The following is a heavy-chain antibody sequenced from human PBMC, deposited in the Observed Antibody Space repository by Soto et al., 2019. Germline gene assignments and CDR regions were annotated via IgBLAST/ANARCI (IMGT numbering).Heavy chain of an antibody. V-gene: IGHV1-58*02. D-gene: IGHD6-13*01. J-gene: IGHJ6*02. CDR3: ARDGQTRIAAAGRGDYYYYGMDV. CDR1: GFTFTSSA. CDR2: IVVGSGNT. Sequence: ASVKVSCKASGFTFTSSAMQWVRQARGQRLEWIGWIVVGSGNTNYAQKFQERVTITRDMSTSTAYMELSSLRSEDTAVYYCARDGQTRIAAAGRGDYYYYGMDVWGQGTTVTVSS.